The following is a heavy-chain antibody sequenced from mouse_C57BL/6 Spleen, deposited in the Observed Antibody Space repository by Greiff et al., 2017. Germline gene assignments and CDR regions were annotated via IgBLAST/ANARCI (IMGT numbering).Heavy chain of an antibody. Sequence: QVQLKESGPELVKPGASVKISCKASGYAFSSSWMNWVKQRPGKGLEWIGRLYPGDGDTNYNGKFKGKATLTADKSSSTAYMQLSSLTSEDSAVYFCARDYGSPFAYWGQGTLVTVSA. CDR2: LYPGDGDT. CDR3: ARDYGSPFAY. V-gene: IGHV1-82*01. J-gene: IGHJ3*01. CDR1: GYAFSSSW. D-gene: IGHD1-1*01.